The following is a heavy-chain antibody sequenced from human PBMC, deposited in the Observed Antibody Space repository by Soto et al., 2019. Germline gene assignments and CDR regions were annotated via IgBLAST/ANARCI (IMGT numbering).Heavy chain of an antibody. V-gene: IGHV3-21*01. J-gene: IGHJ4*02. CDR3: VNDGSRLGLTR. CDR2: IGGTGTFK. Sequence: EVQLVESGGGLVKPGESLRLSCVASGFTFKNYNMNWVRQAPGKGLEWVAAIGGTGTFKYYADSVKGRFSISRDNAKSSQFLQMNGLSGEETADYFCVNDGSRLGLTRWGQGALVTVSS. CDR1: GFTFKNYN. D-gene: IGHD3-10*01.